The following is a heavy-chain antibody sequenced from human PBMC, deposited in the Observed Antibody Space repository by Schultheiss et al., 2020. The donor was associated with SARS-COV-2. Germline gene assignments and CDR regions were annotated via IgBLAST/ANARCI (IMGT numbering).Heavy chain of an antibody. CDR2: FDPEDGET. CDR3: ERVRSIRSSGWYPVLY. V-gene: IGHV1-24*01. D-gene: IGHD6-19*01. Sequence: ASVKVSCKVSGYTLTELSMHWVRQAPGKGLEWMGGFDPEDGETIYAQKFQGRVTMTRNTSISTAYMELSSLRSEDTAVYYCERVRSIRSSGWYPVLYWGQGTLVTVAS. J-gene: IGHJ4*02. CDR1: GYTLTELS.